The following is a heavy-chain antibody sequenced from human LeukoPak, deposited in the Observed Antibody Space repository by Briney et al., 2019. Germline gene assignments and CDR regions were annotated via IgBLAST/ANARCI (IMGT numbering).Heavy chain of an antibody. CDR1: GYSFTNYW. CDR2: IYPGDSDT. D-gene: IGHD6-19*01. CDR3: ARHSSGWYREVDY. J-gene: IGHJ4*02. V-gene: IGHV5-51*01. Sequence: GESLKISCKGSGYSFTNYWIGWVRQMPGKGLEWMGIIYPGDSDTEYSPSFQGQVTISADKSISTAYLQWSSLKASDTAMYYCARHSSGWYREVDYWGQGTMVTVSS.